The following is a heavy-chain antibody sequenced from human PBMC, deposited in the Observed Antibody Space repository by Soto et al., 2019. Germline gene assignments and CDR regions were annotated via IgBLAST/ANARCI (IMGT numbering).Heavy chain of an antibody. CDR3: AREYIVVVPAASNWFDP. CDR2: ISAYNGNT. D-gene: IGHD2-2*01. V-gene: IGHV1-18*01. J-gene: IGHJ5*02. Sequence: QVQLVQSGAEVKKPGASVKVSCKASGYTFTSYGISWVRQAPGQGLEWMGWISAYNGNTNYAQKLQGRVTMTTDTPTSTAYMELRSLRSDDTAVYYCAREYIVVVPAASNWFDPWGQGTLVTVSS. CDR1: GYTFTSYG.